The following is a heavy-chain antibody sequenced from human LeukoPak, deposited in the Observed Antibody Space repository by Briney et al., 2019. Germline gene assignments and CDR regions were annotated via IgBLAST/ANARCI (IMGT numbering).Heavy chain of an antibody. J-gene: IGHJ4*02. CDR1: GFTFSNYG. Sequence: GGSLRLSCAASGFTFSNYGIHWVRQTPGKRLEWVAVISYDGSNKYYANSVKGRFTISRDNSRNTLSLQMNSLRVEDTAMYFCAKEVGESNSGKSVFDCWGQGTLVAVSS. CDR2: ISYDGSNK. CDR3: AKEVGESNSGKSVFDC. D-gene: IGHD3-10*01. V-gene: IGHV3-30*18.